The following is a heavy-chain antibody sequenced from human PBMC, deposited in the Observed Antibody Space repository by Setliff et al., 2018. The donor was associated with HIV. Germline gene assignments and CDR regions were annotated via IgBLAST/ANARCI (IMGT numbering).Heavy chain of an antibody. V-gene: IGHV3-30-3*01. CDR2: ISYDGSNK. Sequence: GGSLRLSCAASGFTFSSYAMHWVRQAPGKGLEWVAVISYDGSNKYYADSVKGRFTISRDNSKNTLYLQMNSLRAEDTAVYYCAKATTDTAMGTLDYWGQGTLVTVSS. CDR3: AKATTDTAMGTLDY. D-gene: IGHD5-18*01. CDR1: GFTFSSYA. J-gene: IGHJ4*02.